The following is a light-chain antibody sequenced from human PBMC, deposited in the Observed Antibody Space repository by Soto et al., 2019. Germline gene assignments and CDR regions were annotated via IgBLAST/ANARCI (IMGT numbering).Light chain of an antibody. J-gene: IGKJ5*01. CDR1: QTVSKNY. Sequence: EIVLTQSPGTLSLSPGEGTTLSCRASQTVSKNYLAWYQQKPGQAPRLLIYAASSRATGIPDRFSGSGSGTDFTLTISRLEPEDFAVFFCQQYGTSEIIFGQGTRLEIK. CDR3: QQYGTSEII. V-gene: IGKV3-20*01. CDR2: AAS.